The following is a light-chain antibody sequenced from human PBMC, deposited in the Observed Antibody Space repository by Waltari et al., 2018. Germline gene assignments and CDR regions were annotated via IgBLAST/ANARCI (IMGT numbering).Light chain of an antibody. Sequence: QSALTQPASVSGSPGQSITISCTGTSSDVGGYNYVSWYQQHPGKAPKLMIYDVSNRPSRVSHRFSGSQSGNTASLTISGLQAEDEADYYCSSYTSSSTLVVFGGGTKLTVL. J-gene: IGLJ2*01. CDR2: DVS. CDR1: SSDVGGYNY. V-gene: IGLV2-14*03. CDR3: SSYTSSSTLVV.